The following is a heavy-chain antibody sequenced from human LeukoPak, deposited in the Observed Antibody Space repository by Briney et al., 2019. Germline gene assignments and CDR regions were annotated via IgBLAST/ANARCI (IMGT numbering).Heavy chain of an antibody. D-gene: IGHD6-19*01. V-gene: IGHV1-69*05. CDR1: GGTFSSYA. CDR3: ASQLAVAHYYYYMDV. CDR2: IIPIFGTT. Sequence: GSSVKVSCKASGGTFSSYAISWVRQAPGQGLEWMGGIIPIFGTTNYAQRFQGRVTITTDKSTNTAYMVLSSLRSEDTAVYYCASQLAVAHYYYYMDVWGKGTTVTVSS. J-gene: IGHJ6*03.